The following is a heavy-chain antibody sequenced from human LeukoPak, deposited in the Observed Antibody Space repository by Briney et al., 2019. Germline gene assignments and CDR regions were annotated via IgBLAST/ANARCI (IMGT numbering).Heavy chain of an antibody. CDR1: GFTFTTYG. Sequence: GGSLRLSCAASGFTFTTYGMHWVRQAPGKGLEWVAFIRYDGSNKYYADSVKGRFTISRDNSKNTLYLQMNSLRAEDTAVYYCARDWGYDSSGYSASSGAFDIWGQGTMVTVSS. CDR3: ARDWGYDSSGYSASSGAFDI. D-gene: IGHD3-22*01. CDR2: IRYDGSNK. V-gene: IGHV3-30*02. J-gene: IGHJ3*02.